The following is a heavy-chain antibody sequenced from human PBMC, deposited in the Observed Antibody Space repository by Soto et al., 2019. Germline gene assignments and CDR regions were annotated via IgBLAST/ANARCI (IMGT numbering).Heavy chain of an antibody. J-gene: IGHJ6*02. CDR3: ARGIEGWYQGRYYYGMDV. D-gene: IGHD6-19*01. CDR2: IYYSGST. V-gene: IGHV4-61*01. Sequence: QVQLQESGPGLVKPSETLSLTCTVSGGSVSSGSYYWSWIRQPPGKGLEWIGYIYYSGSTNYNPSLKSLVTTSVDTSKNQFSLKLSSVTAADTAVYYCARGIEGWYQGRYYYGMDVWGQGTTVTVSS. CDR1: GGSVSSGSYY.